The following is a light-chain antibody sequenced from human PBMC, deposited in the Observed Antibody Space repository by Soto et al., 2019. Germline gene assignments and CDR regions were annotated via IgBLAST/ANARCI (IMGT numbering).Light chain of an antibody. CDR1: RTVSNN. CDR2: GVS. Sequence: EVLMTQSPATLSVSPGERATLSCRASRTVSNNLAWYQQRSGQAPRLLIFGVSVRATGIPARFSGSGSGTEFTLTITNVQSEDFAVYYCHQYNNWPPAAFGQGTKLDIK. V-gene: IGKV3-15*01. CDR3: HQYNNWPPAA. J-gene: IGKJ2*01.